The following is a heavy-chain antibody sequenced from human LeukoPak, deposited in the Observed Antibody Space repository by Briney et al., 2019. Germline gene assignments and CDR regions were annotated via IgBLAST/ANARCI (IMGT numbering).Heavy chain of an antibody. CDR2: IYYSGTT. J-gene: IGHJ4*02. D-gene: IGHD5-12*01. Sequence: PSETLSLTCTVSGGSISSYYWNWIRQPPGKGLEWIGFIYYSGTTNYNPSLKSRVTISVDTSKSQFSLKLSSVTAADTAVYYCARAPIVATLYYFDYWGQGTLVTVSS. CDR1: GGSISSYY. V-gene: IGHV4-59*01. CDR3: ARAPIVATLYYFDY.